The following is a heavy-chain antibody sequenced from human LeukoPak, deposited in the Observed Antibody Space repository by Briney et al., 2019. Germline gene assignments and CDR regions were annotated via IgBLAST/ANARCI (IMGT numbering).Heavy chain of an antibody. CDR3: ARESGAFSPFGF. CDR1: GGSILSTNW. CDR2: VHLSGAG. J-gene: IGHJ4*02. Sequence: SGTLSLTCAVSGGSILSTNWWSWVRQPPGKGLEWIGEVHLSGAGNYNPSLKSRVSMSIDKSRNHLSLELTSVTAADTAIYYCARESGAFSPFGFWGQGTLVTVSS. V-gene: IGHV4-4*02. D-gene: IGHD1-26*01.